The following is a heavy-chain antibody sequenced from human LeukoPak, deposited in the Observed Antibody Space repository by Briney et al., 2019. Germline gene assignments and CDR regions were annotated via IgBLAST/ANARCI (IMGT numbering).Heavy chain of an antibody. D-gene: IGHD6-13*01. CDR1: GGSFSGYY. V-gene: IGHV4-34*01. CDR3: ARGGAAAGRWGHDY. CDR2: INHSGST. Sequence: SETLSLTCAVYGGSFSGYYWSWIRQPPGKGLEWIGEINHSGSTNYNPSLKSRVTISRDKSKNQFSLKPSAVNAAHTAVYYCARGGAAAGRWGHDYWGQGTLVTVSS. J-gene: IGHJ4*02.